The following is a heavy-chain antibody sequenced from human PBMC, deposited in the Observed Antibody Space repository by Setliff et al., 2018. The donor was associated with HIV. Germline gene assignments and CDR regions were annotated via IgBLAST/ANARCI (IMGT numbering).Heavy chain of an antibody. D-gene: IGHD3-10*01. CDR3: AREGLYGTGGLDF. Sequence: ASVKVSCKASGYTFTNYGIHWVRQAPGQRLEWMRWINAANGYTEYSQKNQGRVTISRDTTASTVYMEVNSLRSEDTAVYSCAREGLYGTGGLDFWGQGTLVTVSS. V-gene: IGHV1-3*01. CDR1: GYTFTNYG. J-gene: IGHJ4*02. CDR2: INAANGYT.